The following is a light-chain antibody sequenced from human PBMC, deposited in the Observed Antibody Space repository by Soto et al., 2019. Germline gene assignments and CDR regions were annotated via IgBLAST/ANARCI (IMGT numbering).Light chain of an antibody. CDR2: TAS. J-gene: IGKJ1*01. CDR1: QSISSY. V-gene: IGKV1-6*01. Sequence: IQMTQSPSTLSASVGDRVTITCRASQSISSYLNWYQQKPGKAPKLLIYTASTLQSGVPSRFSGSGSGADFTLTIRSLQPEDSATYYCLHDYSYPRTFGQGTKVDIK. CDR3: LHDYSYPRT.